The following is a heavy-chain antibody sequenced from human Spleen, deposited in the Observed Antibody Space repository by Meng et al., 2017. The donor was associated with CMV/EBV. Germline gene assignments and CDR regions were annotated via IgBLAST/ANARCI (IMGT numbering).Heavy chain of an antibody. CDR2: IYYSGST. D-gene: IGHD3-10*01. Sequence: QLQLCAYGPGLVKPTQTLSLTCPVSRGSISSGDYYWSWIRQPPGKGLEWIGYIYYSGSTYYNPSLKSRVTISVDTSKNQFSLKLSSVTAADTAVYYCAREELGELSGRSVWGQGTTVTVSS. CDR1: RGSISSGDYY. CDR3: AREELGELSGRSV. V-gene: IGHV4-30-4*08. J-gene: IGHJ6*02.